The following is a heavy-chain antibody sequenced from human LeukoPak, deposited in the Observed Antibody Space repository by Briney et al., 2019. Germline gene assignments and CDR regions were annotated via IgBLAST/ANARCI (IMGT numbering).Heavy chain of an antibody. CDR2: AYYRSTWYN. D-gene: IGHD2-2*01. CDR3: ARRLTQYDCFDP. CDR1: GDSVSSNSVT. Sequence: SQTLSLTCAISGDSVSSNSVTWNWVRQSPSRGLEWLGRAYYRSTWYNDYAVSVRGRITVNPDTSKNQFSLHLNSVTPEDTAVYYCARRLTQYDCFDPWGQGILVTVSS. J-gene: IGHJ5*02. V-gene: IGHV6-1*01.